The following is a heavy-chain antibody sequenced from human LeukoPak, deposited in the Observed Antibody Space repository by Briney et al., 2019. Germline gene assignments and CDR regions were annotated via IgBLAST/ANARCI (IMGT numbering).Heavy chain of an antibody. CDR3: ARSVGTVVSLDY. CDR2: INPSGGST. Sequence: ASVKVSCKASGYTFTSYYMHWVRQAPGQGLEWMGIINPSGGSTSYAQKFQGRVTMTRDTFTSTVYMELSSLRSEDTAVYYCARSVGTVVSLDYWGQGTLVTVSS. D-gene: IGHD4-23*01. CDR1: GYTFTSYY. V-gene: IGHV1-46*01. J-gene: IGHJ4*02.